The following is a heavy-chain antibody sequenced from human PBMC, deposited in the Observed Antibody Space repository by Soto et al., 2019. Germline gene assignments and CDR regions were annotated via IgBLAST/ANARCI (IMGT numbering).Heavy chain of an antibody. J-gene: IGHJ6*02. V-gene: IGHV4-30-2*01. CDR1: GGSISSGGYS. Sequence: QLQLQESGSGLGKPSQTLSLNCAVSGGSISSGGYSWSWIRQPPGKGLEWIGYIYHSGSTYYNPSLKSRVTISVDRSKNQFSLKLSSVTAADTAVYYCARVPDVWGQGTTVTVSS. CDR2: IYHSGST. CDR3: ARVPDV.